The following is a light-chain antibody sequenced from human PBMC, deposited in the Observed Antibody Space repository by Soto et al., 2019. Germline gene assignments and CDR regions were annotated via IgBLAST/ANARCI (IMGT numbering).Light chain of an antibody. V-gene: IGLV2-14*01. J-gene: IGLJ1*01. CDR2: EVS. Sequence: QSALTQPASVSGSPGQSITFSCTGTSSDIGGYNYVSWYQQHPGKAPKLMIYEVSNRPSGVSDRFSGSKSGNTASLTISGLQAEYDADYYCTSYTSSTTNYVFGTGTKVTVL. CDR1: SSDIGGYNY. CDR3: TSYTSSTTNYV.